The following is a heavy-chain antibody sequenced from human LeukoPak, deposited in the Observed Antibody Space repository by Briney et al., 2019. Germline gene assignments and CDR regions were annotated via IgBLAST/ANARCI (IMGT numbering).Heavy chain of an antibody. CDR2: INWNGGRT. V-gene: IGHV3-20*04. D-gene: IGHD3-22*01. Sequence: GGSLRLSCAASGFTFNDYGMSWVRQAPGKGLEWVSGINWNGGRTGYADSMKGRFIISRDNAKNSLYLQVNSLRAEDTALYYCARNFGGGASSGPYYWGQGTLVTVSS. J-gene: IGHJ4*02. CDR1: GFTFNDYG. CDR3: ARNFGGGASSGPYY.